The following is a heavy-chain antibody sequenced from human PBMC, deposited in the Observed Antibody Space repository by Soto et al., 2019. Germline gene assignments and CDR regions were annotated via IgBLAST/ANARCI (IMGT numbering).Heavy chain of an antibody. D-gene: IGHD6-19*01. Sequence: EVQLVESGGGLVQPGRSLRLSCAASGFTFDDYAMHWVRQAPGKGLXXXSGISWNSGSIGYADSVKGRFTISRDNAKNSLYLQMNSLRAEDTALYYCAKDIVAVAGTFDAFDIWGQGTMVTVSS. CDR1: GFTFDDYA. CDR3: AKDIVAVAGTFDAFDI. V-gene: IGHV3-9*01. CDR2: ISWNSGSI. J-gene: IGHJ3*02.